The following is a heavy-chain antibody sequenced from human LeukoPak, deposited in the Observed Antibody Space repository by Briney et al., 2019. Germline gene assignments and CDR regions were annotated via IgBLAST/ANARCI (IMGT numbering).Heavy chain of an antibody. CDR3: ARVLLRTGIPEGFDP. Sequence: ASVKVSCKASGHTFGYHYMHWVRQAPGQGLEWMGWINPNSGGTKYAQRFQGRVTMTRDTSISTAYMELRRLRSDDTAVYYCARVLLRTGIPEGFDPWGQGTLVTVSS. CDR1: GHTFGYHY. CDR2: INPNSGGT. D-gene: IGHD1-14*01. J-gene: IGHJ5*02. V-gene: IGHV1-2*02.